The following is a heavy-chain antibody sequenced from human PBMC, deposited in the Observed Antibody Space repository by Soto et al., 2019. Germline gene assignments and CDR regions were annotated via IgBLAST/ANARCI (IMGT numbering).Heavy chain of an antibody. J-gene: IGHJ2*01. CDR3: ARGGSSWSGAWYFDL. CDR1: GGSISHYY. D-gene: IGHD6-13*01. V-gene: IGHV4-59*01. CDR2: IYYSGSA. Sequence: QVQLQESGPGLVKPSETLSLTCTVSGGSISHYYWSWIRQPPGKGLEWIGYIYYSGSANYNPSLKRRVIIXXAXSXXQFPLKLSSVTAADTAVYFCARGGSSWSGAWYFDLWGRGTLVTVSS.